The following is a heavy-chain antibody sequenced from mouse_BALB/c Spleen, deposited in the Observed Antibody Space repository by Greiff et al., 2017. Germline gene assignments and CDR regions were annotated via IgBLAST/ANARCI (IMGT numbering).Heavy chain of an antibody. V-gene: IGHV5-6*02. CDR1: GFTFSSYG. CDR2: ISSGGSYT. D-gene: IGHD3-3*01. CDR3: ARGDGVDY. Sequence: EVMLVESGGDLVKPGGSLKLSCAASGFTFSSYGMSWVRQTPDKRLEWVATISSGGSYTYYPDSVKGRFTISRDNAKNTLYLQMSSLKSEDTAMYYCARGDGVDYWGQGTTLTVSS. J-gene: IGHJ2*01.